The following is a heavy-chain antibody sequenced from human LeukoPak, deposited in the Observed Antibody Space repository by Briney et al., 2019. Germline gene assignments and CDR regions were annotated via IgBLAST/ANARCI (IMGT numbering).Heavy chain of an antibody. V-gene: IGHV3-30*18. CDR2: ISYDGSNK. CDR1: GFTFSSYG. Sequence: GGSLRLSCAASGFTFSSYGMHWVRQAPGKGLEWEAVISYDGSNKYYADSVKGRFTISRDNSKNTLYLQMNSLRAEDTAVYYCAKDSVAGTEMYYFDYWGQGTLVTVSS. D-gene: IGHD6-19*01. J-gene: IGHJ4*02. CDR3: AKDSVAGTEMYYFDY.